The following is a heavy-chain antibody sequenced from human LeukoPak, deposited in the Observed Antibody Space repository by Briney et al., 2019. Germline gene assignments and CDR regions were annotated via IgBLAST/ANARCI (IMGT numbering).Heavy chain of an antibody. D-gene: IGHD3-22*01. V-gene: IGHV1-18*01. CDR3: ARGRYYYDSSGYYY. CDR1: GYAFTSYG. Sequence: ASVKVSCKASGYAFTSYGIGWVRQAPGQGLEWMGWISAYNGNTNYAQKLQGRVTMTTDTSTSTAYMELRSLRSDDTAVYYCARGRYYYDSSGYYYWGQGTLVTVSS. J-gene: IGHJ4*02. CDR2: ISAYNGNT.